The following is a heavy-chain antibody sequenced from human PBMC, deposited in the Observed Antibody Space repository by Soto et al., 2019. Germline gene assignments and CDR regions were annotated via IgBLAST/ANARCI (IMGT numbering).Heavy chain of an antibody. Sequence: GGSLTLSCAASGFTFSSPWMSWVRQAPGKGLEWVANMKQDDSEKYYLESVKGRFTISRDNTKNSLDLQMNSLRVEDTCVYYCTRDDYYGGTSRDWGQGTLVTVSS. V-gene: IGHV3-7*01. CDR2: MKQDDSEK. D-gene: IGHD4-17*01. CDR1: GFTFSSPW. CDR3: TRDDYYGGTSRD. J-gene: IGHJ4*02.